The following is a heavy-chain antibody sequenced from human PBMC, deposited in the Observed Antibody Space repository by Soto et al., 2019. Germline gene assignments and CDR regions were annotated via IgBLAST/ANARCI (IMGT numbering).Heavy chain of an antibody. CDR3: AADKGYSYGYGTY. J-gene: IGHJ4*02. Sequence: ASVKVSCKASGFTFTSSAVQWVRQARGQRLEWIGWIVIGSGNTDYAQKLQERVTITRDMSTSTAYMELSSLRSEDTAVYYCAADKGYSYGYGTYWGQGTLVTVSS. CDR2: IVIGSGNT. CDR1: GFTFTSSA. V-gene: IGHV1-58*01. D-gene: IGHD5-18*01.